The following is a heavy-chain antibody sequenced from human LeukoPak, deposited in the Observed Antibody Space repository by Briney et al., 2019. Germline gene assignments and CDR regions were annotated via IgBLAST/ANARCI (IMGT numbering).Heavy chain of an antibody. CDR1: GGSISSYY. CDR2: IYTSGST. V-gene: IGHV4-4*07. J-gene: IGHJ4*02. Sequence: SETLSLTCTVSGGSISSYYWSWIRQPAGKGLEWIGRIYTSGSTNYNPSLKSRVTMSVDTSKNQFSLKLSSVTAADTAVYYCASSGTNNGEFDYWGQGTLVTVSS. CDR3: ASSGTNNGEFDY. D-gene: IGHD1/OR15-1a*01.